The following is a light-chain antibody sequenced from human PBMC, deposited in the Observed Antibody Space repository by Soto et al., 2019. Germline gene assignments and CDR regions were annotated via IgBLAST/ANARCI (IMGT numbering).Light chain of an antibody. V-gene: IGLV2-8*01. Sequence: QSGLTQPPSASGSPGQSVTISCTGTSSDVGGYNYVSWYQQHPGKAPTLMIYEVSKRPSGVPDRFSGSKSGNTASLTVSGLQAEDEADYYCSSYAGSKGVFGGGTKLTVL. CDR1: SSDVGGYNY. J-gene: IGLJ2*01. CDR3: SSYAGSKGV. CDR2: EVS.